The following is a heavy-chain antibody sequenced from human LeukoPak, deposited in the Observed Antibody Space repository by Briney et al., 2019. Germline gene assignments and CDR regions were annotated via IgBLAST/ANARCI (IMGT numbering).Heavy chain of an antibody. Sequence: SETLSLTCTVSGGSIRSYYWSWVRQPPGKGLEWIGHIHHSRDTNYNASLKSRVTMSVDTSKNQFSLRLSSVTAADTAVYYCARATYYYDNSKRYDDVFDIWGPGTMVTVSS. CDR3: ARATYYYDNSKRYDDVFDI. CDR1: GGSIRSYY. V-gene: IGHV4-59*01. CDR2: IHHSRDT. D-gene: IGHD3-22*01. J-gene: IGHJ3*02.